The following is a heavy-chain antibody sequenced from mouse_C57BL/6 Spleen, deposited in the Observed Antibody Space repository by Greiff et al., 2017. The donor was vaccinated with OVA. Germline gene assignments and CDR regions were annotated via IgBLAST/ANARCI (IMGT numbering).Heavy chain of an antibody. Sequence: DVQLQESGPGLVKPSQSLSLTCSVTGYSITSGYYWNWIRQFPGNKLEWMGYISYDGSNNYNPSLKNRISITRDTSKNQFFLKLNSVTTEDTATYYCARKGDYDGGVYYYAMDYWGQGTSVTVSS. D-gene: IGHD2-4*01. CDR1: GYSITSGYY. J-gene: IGHJ4*01. V-gene: IGHV3-6*01. CDR3: ARKGDYDGGVYYYAMDY. CDR2: ISYDGSN.